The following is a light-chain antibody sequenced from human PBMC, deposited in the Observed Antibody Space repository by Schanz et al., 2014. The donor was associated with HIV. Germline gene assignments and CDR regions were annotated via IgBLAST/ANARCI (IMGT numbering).Light chain of an antibody. CDR1: TSNIGDNP. CDR3: AAWDDSLNGRI. J-gene: IGLJ2*01. Sequence: QSVLAQPPSASGTPGQRVTISCSGRTSNIGDNPVNWYQHVPGTAPKLLIYSDNQRPSEVTDRFSASKSGTSASLAISGLQSEDEADYYCAAWDDSLNGRIFGGGTKLTVL. CDR2: SDN. V-gene: IGLV1-44*01.